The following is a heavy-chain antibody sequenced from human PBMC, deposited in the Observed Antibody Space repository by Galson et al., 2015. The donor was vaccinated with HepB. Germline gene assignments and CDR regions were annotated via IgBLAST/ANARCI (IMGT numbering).Heavy chain of an antibody. D-gene: IGHD1-26*01. CDR1: GFTFSSYG. CDR2: IWYDGSNK. V-gene: IGHV3-33*01. CDR3: ARDKVGGSYSRLGLSWFDP. J-gene: IGHJ5*02. Sequence: SLRLSCAASGFTFSSYGMHWVRQAPGKGLEWVAVIWYDGSNKYYADSVKGRFTISRDNSKNTLYLQMNSLRAEDTAVYYCARDKVGGSYSRLGLSWFDPWGQGTLVTVSS.